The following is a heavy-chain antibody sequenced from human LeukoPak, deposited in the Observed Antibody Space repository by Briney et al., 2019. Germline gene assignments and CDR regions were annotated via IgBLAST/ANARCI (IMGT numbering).Heavy chain of an antibody. V-gene: IGHV3-33*03. CDR1: GFTFSSHG. Sequence: PGRSLKLSCGASGFTFSSHGMHWVRQAPGKGLEWVALIGSDGTNKYYADSVKGRFTISRDNSMNTLYLQVNSLRAEDTAVYCCAGWSGGDQSGTFDIWGRGTRVTVSS. CDR3: AGWSGGDQSGTFDI. D-gene: IGHD2-21*02. CDR2: IGSDGTNK. J-gene: IGHJ3*02.